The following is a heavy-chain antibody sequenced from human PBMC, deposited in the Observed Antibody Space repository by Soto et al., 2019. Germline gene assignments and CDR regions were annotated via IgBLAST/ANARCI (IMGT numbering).Heavy chain of an antibody. CDR2: IYYSGST. D-gene: IGHD6-13*01. CDR3: ARLKIAAAGSGFDY. Sequence: QLQLQESGPGLVKPSSTLSLTCTVSGGSISSSSYSCGWILQPPGKGLACIGSIYYSGSTYYNPYRRSRVTLYVDTAKNQFYLKLRAVTAADTAVYYCARLKIAAAGSGFDYWGQGTLVTVSS. CDR1: GGSISSSSYS. J-gene: IGHJ4*02. V-gene: IGHV4-39*01.